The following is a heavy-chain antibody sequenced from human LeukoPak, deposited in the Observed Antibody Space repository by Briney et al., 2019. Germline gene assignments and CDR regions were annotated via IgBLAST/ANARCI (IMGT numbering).Heavy chain of an antibody. CDR3: ARGQVDGSSWSDFDY. V-gene: IGHV1-8*01. D-gene: IGHD6-13*01. CDR1: GYTFTSYD. Sequence: ASVKVSCKASGYTFTSYDINWVRQATEQGLEWMGWMNPNSGNTGYAQKFQGRVTMTRNTSISTAYMELSSLRSEDTAVYYCARGQVDGSSWSDFDYWGQGTLVTVSS. CDR2: MNPNSGNT. J-gene: IGHJ4*02.